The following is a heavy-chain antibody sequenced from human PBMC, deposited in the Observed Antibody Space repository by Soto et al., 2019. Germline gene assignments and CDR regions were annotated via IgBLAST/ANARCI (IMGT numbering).Heavy chain of an antibody. V-gene: IGHV3-30-3*01. J-gene: IGHJ3*02. CDR1: GFTFSNYA. CDR2: ISFDGGTK. Sequence: VESGGGVVQPGRSLRLSCAASGFTFSNYAIHWVRQAPGKGLEWVALISFDGGTKYYADSVKGRFTLSRDNSKNTVSVEMNSLRDDDSAVYYCARRAAADVLSVAFDMWGHGTMVIVSS. D-gene: IGHD6-13*01. CDR3: ARRAAADVLSVAFDM.